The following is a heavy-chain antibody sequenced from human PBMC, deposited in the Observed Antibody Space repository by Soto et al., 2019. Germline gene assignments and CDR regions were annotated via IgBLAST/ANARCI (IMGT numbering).Heavy chain of an antibody. Sequence: PGGSLRLSCAASGFTFSSYSMNWVRQAPGKGLEWVSSISSSSSYIYYADSVKGRFTISRDNAKNSLYLQMNSLRAEDTAVYYCARDSYYYDSSGYDYDAFDIWGQGTMVTVSS. CDR1: GFTFSSYS. J-gene: IGHJ3*02. CDR3: ARDSYYYDSSGYDYDAFDI. D-gene: IGHD3-22*01. CDR2: ISSSSSYI. V-gene: IGHV3-21*01.